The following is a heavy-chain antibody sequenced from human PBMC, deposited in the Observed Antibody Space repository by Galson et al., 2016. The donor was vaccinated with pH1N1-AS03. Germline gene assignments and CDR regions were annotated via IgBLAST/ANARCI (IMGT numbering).Heavy chain of an antibody. D-gene: IGHD3-10*01. CDR2: IDPSVGST. V-gene: IGHV1-46*01. CDR3: ATYGSGTRGGFDY. Sequence: SVKVSCKASGYTFTRYYIHWMRQAPGQGFEWMGVIDPSVGSTTYAQNFQGRVTMTRDTATSTAYMELNSLKSDDTAMYYCATYGSGTRGGFDYWSQGALITGSS. CDR1: GYTFTRYY. J-gene: IGHJ4*02.